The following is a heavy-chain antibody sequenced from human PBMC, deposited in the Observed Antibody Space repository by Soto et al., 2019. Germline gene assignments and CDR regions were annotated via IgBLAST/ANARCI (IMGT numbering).Heavy chain of an antibody. CDR2: IYTSGST. Sequence: SETLSLTCTVSGASISSYQWSWIRQPAGKGLEWIGRIYTSGSTNYNPSLKSRVTMSVDTSKNQFSLKLSSVTAADTAVYYCARAPGDSAGYYYFDYWGQGTLVTVSS. D-gene: IGHD3-22*01. CDR3: ARAPGDSAGYYYFDY. V-gene: IGHV4-4*07. CDR1: GASISSYQ. J-gene: IGHJ4*02.